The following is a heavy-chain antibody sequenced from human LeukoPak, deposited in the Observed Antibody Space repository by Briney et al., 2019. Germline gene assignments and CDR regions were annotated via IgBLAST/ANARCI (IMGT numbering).Heavy chain of an antibody. V-gene: IGHV3-74*01. D-gene: IGHD2-21*02. CDR3: AGDQGGGDSYFDY. Sequence: GGSLRLSCAASGFTFSSFWMHWVRQVPGKGLVWVSRIDSDGSSTTYADSVKGRFTISRDNAKNTLYLQMNSLRAEDTAVYYCAGDQGGGDSYFDYWGQGTLVTVSS. CDR1: GFTFSSFW. J-gene: IGHJ4*02. CDR2: IDSDGSST.